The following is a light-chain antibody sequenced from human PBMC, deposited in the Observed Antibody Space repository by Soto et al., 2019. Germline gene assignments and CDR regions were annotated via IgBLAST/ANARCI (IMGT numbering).Light chain of an antibody. V-gene: IGKV1-5*01. CDR3: QQYRTYS. Sequence: IQLTQSPTTLPASVGDRVTLTCRASESISNWLAWYQQRPGTAPKLLIYHASILETAVPSRFSGNGSGTGFTLTISSLQAGDFANYYCQQYRTYSFGQGSRVEIK. J-gene: IGKJ1*01. CDR1: ESISNW. CDR2: HAS.